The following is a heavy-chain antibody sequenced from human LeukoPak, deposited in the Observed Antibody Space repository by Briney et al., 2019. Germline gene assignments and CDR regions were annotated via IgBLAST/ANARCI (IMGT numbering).Heavy chain of an antibody. CDR3: ATGLFHFDY. Sequence: GGSLRLSCAASGFTFTTYGMHWVRQAPGEGLDWVALISYDGTKTYYSDSVKGRFTISRDNSKNTLYLQMNSLRAEDTAVYYCATGLFHFDYWGQGTLVTVSS. V-gene: IGHV3-30*03. CDR2: ISYDGTKT. D-gene: IGHD2-21*01. J-gene: IGHJ4*02. CDR1: GFTFTTYG.